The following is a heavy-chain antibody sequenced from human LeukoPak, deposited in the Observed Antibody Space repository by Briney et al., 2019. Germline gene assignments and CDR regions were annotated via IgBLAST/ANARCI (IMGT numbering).Heavy chain of an antibody. CDR2: ISAYNGNT. CDR3: ARAPLVVVVVAAIVQYYYYGMDV. D-gene: IGHD2-15*01. Sequence: ASVNVSCKASGYTFTSYGISWVRQAPGQGLEWMGWISAYNGNTNYAQKLQGRVTMTTDTSTSTAYMELRSLRSDDTAVYYCARAPLVVVVVAAIVQYYYYGMDVWGQGTTVTVSS. V-gene: IGHV1-18*01. CDR1: GYTFTSYG. J-gene: IGHJ6*02.